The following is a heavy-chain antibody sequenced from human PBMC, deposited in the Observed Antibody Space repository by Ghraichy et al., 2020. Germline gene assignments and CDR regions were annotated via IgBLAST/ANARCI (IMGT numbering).Heavy chain of an antibody. J-gene: IGHJ4*02. CDR1: GYTLTELS. CDR2: FDPEDGET. CDR3: ATDRGDYYDSSGYYF. Sequence: ASVKVSCKVSGYTLTELSMHWVRQAPGKGLEWMGGFDPEDGETIYAQKFQGRVTMTEDTSIDTAYMELSSLRSEDTAVYYCATDRGDYYDSSGYYFWGQGTLVTVSS. D-gene: IGHD3-22*01. V-gene: IGHV1-24*01.